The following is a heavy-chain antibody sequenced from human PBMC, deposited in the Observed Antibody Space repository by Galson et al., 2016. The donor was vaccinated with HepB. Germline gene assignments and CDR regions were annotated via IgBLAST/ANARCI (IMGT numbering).Heavy chain of an antibody. J-gene: IGHJ3*02. V-gene: IGHV3-9*01. D-gene: IGHD3-22*01. CDR3: AKDSGAYYYDSSGYRRNAFDI. CDR2: ISWNSGSI. CDR1: GFTLDHYA. Sequence: SLRLSCAASGFTLDHYAMHWVRQAPGKGLEGVSGISWNSGSIGYADSVKGRFPISRDNAKNSLYLQMNSLRAGDTALYYCAKDSGAYYYDSSGYRRNAFDIWGQGTMVTVSS.